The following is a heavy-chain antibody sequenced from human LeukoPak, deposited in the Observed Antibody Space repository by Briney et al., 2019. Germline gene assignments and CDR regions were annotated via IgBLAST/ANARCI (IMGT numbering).Heavy chain of an antibody. CDR2: IKQDGSEK. V-gene: IGHV3-7*03. CDR3: ARYSGSYEVNYYYYYGMDV. Sequence: GGSLRLSCAASGFTFSSYGMHWVRQAPGKGLEWVANIKQDGSEKYYVDSVKGRFTISRDNAKSSLYLQMNSLRAEDTAVYYCARYSGSYEVNYYYYYGMDVWGQGTTVTVSS. J-gene: IGHJ6*02. D-gene: IGHD1-26*01. CDR1: GFTFSSYG.